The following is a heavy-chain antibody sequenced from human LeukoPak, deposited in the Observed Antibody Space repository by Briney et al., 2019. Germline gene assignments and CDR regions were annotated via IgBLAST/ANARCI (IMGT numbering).Heavy chain of an antibody. Sequence: GGSLRLSCAASGFTFSSYWMSWVRQAPGKGLEWVAFIRYDGSNKYYADSVKGRFTISRDNSKNTLYLQMNSLRAEDTAVYYCAKDRGYGDYGPYDYWGQGTLVTVSS. CDR2: IRYDGSNK. V-gene: IGHV3-30*02. CDR1: GFTFSSYW. J-gene: IGHJ4*02. D-gene: IGHD4-17*01. CDR3: AKDRGYGDYGPYDY.